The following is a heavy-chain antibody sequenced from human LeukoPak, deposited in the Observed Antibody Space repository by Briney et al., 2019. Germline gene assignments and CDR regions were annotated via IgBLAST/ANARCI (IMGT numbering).Heavy chain of an antibody. J-gene: IGHJ4*02. CDR1: GFTFSSYS. CDR3: ARDRNWKGDY. Sequence: GGSLRLSCAASGFTFSSYSMNWVRQAPGKGLEWVSSISSSSSYIHYADSVKGRFTISRDNAKNSLYLQMNSLRAEDTAVYYCARDRNWKGDYWGQGTLVTVSS. V-gene: IGHV3-21*01. D-gene: IGHD1-1*01. CDR2: ISSSSSYI.